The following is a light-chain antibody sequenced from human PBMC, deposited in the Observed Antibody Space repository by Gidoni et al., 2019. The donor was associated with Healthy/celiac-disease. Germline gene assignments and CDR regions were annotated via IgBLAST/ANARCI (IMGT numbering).Light chain of an antibody. CDR2: AAS. V-gene: IGKV1-8*01. CDR3: QQYYSYPPWT. Sequence: AIRMTQSPSSLSASTGDRVTITCRASQGISSYLAWYQQTPGKAPKLLIYAASTLQSGVPSRFSGSGSGTDFTLTISCLQSEDFATYYCQQYYSYPPWTFGQGTKVEIK. J-gene: IGKJ1*01. CDR1: QGISSY.